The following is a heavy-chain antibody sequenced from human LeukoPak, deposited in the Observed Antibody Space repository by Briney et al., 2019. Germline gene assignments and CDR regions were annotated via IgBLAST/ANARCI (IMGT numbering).Heavy chain of an antibody. CDR2: VYPGDSGT. Sequence: GASLQISCTCSGYTFSNYWIGGVREMPGERLDWLGIVYPGDSGTRYKPSLQGQVTISADKSIKTAYLQWSTLKPSDTAMYYCARGFPYSYGYLFDYWCQGTLLTVSS. V-gene: IGHV5-51*01. D-gene: IGHD3-16*01. J-gene: IGHJ4*02. CDR1: GYTFSNYW. CDR3: ARGFPYSYGYLFDY.